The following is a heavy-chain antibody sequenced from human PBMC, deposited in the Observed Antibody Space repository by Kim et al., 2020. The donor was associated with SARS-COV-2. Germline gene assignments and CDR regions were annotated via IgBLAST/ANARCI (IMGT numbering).Heavy chain of an antibody. CDR1: GFTFSSYS. D-gene: IGHD5-18*01. Sequence: GGSLRLSCAASGFTFSSYSMNWVRQAPGKGLEWVSSISSSSSYIYYADSVKGRFTISRDNAKNSLYLQMNSLRAEDTAVYYCARAWGIQLWLHAGLDYWGQGTLVTVSS. CDR2: ISSSSSYI. CDR3: ARAWGIQLWLHAGLDY. J-gene: IGHJ4*02. V-gene: IGHV3-21*01.